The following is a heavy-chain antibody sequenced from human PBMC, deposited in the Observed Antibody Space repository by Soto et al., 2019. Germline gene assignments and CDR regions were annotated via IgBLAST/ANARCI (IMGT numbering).Heavy chain of an antibody. CDR2: IYYSGST. V-gene: IGHV4-59*01. J-gene: IGHJ5*02. D-gene: IGHD6-13*01. Sequence: SETLSLTCTVSGGSISSYYWSWIRQPPGKGLEWIGYIYYSGSTNYNPSLKSRVTISVDTSKNQFSLKLSSVTAADTAVYYCARRIAAAGTWWFDPWGRGTLVTVSS. CDR1: GGSISSYY. CDR3: ARRIAAAGTWWFDP.